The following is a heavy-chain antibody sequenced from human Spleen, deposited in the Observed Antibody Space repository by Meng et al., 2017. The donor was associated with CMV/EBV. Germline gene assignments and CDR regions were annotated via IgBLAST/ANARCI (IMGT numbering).Heavy chain of an antibody. Sequence: ASVKVSCKASGYTFTSYDINWVRQATGQGLEWMGWMNPNSGNTGYAQKFQGRVTMTRNTSISTAYMELSSLRSEDTAVYYCAKADRRDIVVVPADTDAFDTWGQGTMVTVSS. J-gene: IGHJ3*02. CDR3: AKADRRDIVVVPADTDAFDT. CDR2: MNPNSGNT. V-gene: IGHV1-8*01. D-gene: IGHD2-2*01. CDR1: GYTFTSYD.